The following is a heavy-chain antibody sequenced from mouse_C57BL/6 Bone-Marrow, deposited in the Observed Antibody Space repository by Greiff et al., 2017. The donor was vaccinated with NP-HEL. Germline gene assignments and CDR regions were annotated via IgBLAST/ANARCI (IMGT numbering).Heavy chain of an antibody. CDR1: GFTFSDYY. CDR3: ARALITTVPWFAY. CDR2: ISNGGGST. Sequence: EVQGVESGGGLVQPGGSLKLSCAASGFTFSDYYMYWVRQTPEKRLEWVAYISNGGGSTYYPDTVKGRFTISRDNAKNTLYLQMSRLKSEDTAMYYCARALITTVPWFAYWGQGTLVTVSA. D-gene: IGHD1-1*01. V-gene: IGHV5-12*01. J-gene: IGHJ3*01.